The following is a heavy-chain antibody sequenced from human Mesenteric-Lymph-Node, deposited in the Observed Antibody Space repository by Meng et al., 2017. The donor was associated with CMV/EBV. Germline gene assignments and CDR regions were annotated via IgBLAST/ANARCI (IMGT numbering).Heavy chain of an antibody. CDR3: ARGGGDDELDY. D-gene: IGHD3-10*01. CDR1: GYTFTGYY. V-gene: IGHV1-2*02. Sequence: ASVKVSCKTSGYTFTGYYIHWVRQAPGQGLEWLGWINPYTDDAKYAQKFQGRVTITRDTSISTAYVELNSLTSDDTAMYFCARGGGDDELDYWGQGILVTVSS. CDR2: INPYTDDA. J-gene: IGHJ4*02.